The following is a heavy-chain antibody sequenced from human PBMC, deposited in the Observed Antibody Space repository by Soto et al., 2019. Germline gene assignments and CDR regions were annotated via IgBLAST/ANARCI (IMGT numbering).Heavy chain of an antibody. CDR3: AIESNMVRGYNWFDP. CDR1: GGTFSSYT. Sequence: QVQLVQSGAEVKKPGSSVKVSCKASGGTFSSYTISWVRQAPGQGLEWMGRIIPILGIANYAQKFQGRVTITADKSTSTAYMELSSLRSEDTAVYYCAIESNMVRGYNWFDPWGQGTLVTVSS. V-gene: IGHV1-69*08. CDR2: IIPILGIA. J-gene: IGHJ5*02. D-gene: IGHD3-10*01.